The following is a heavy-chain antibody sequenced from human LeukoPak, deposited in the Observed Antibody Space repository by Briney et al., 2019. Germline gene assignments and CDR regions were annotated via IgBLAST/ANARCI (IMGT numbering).Heavy chain of an antibody. J-gene: IGHJ4*02. Sequence: GGSLRLSCAASGFTFSSYEMNWVRQAPGKGLEWVSSISSSSSYIYYADSVKGRFTISRDNAKNSLYLQMNSLRAEDTAVYYCAREVVGATSLYFDYWGQGTLVTVSS. D-gene: IGHD1-26*01. CDR2: ISSSSSYI. CDR3: AREVVGATSLYFDY. V-gene: IGHV3-21*01. CDR1: GFTFSSYE.